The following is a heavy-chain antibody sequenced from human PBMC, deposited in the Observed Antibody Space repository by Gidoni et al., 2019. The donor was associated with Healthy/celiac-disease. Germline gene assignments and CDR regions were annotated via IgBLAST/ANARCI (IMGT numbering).Heavy chain of an antibody. V-gene: IGHV3-30-3*01. CDR2: ISYDGSNK. J-gene: IGHJ6*02. CDR1: GFPFSCYA. D-gene: IGHD6-13*01. CDR3: ARDRRIAAADYYYGMDV. Sequence: QVQLVVSGGGVVQPGRSLRLFCAPSGFPFSCYAMHWVRQAPGKGLEWVAVISYDGSNKYYADSVKGRFTISRDNSKNTLYLQMNSLRAEDTAVYYCARDRRIAAADYYYGMDVWGQGTTVTVSS.